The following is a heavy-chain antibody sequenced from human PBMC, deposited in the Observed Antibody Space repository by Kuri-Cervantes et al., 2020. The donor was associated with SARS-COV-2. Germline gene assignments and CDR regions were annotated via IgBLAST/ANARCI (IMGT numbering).Heavy chain of an antibody. CDR2: ISNSSSYI. CDR3: ARVLPPDYYGSGNFDY. Sequence: GESLKISCAASGFTFSSYSMNWVRQAPGKGLEWVSSISNSSSYIYYADSVKGRFTISRDNAKNSLYLQMNSLRAEDTAVYYCARVLPPDYYGSGNFDYWGQGTRVTVSS. J-gene: IGHJ4*02. D-gene: IGHD3-10*01. CDR1: GFTFSSYS. V-gene: IGHV3-21*01.